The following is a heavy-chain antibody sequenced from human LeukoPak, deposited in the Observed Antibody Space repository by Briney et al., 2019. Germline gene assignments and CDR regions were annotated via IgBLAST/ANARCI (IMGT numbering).Heavy chain of an antibody. V-gene: IGHV3-43*02. CDR2: ISGDGGST. CDR1: GFTFDDYA. CDR3: AKDKAYYYYYGMDV. J-gene: IGHJ6*02. Sequence: GGSLRPSCAASGFTFDDYAMHWVRQAPGKGPEWVSLISGDGGSTYYANSVKGRFTISRDNSKNSLYLQMNSLRTEDTALYYCAKDKAYYYYYGMDVWGQGTTVTVSS.